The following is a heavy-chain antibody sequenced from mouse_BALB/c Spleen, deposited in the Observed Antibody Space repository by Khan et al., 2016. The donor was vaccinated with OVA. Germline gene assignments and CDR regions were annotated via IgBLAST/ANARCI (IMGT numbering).Heavy chain of an antibody. D-gene: IGHD2-10*01. V-gene: IGHV2-6-1*01. CDR2: IWSDGST. J-gene: IGHJ4*01. CDR1: GFSLTNYG. Sequence: QVQLKQSGPGLVAPSQSLSITCTISGFSLTNYGVYWVRQPPGKGLEWLVVIWSDGSTTYNSALKSRLSISKDNSKSQVFLKMNRLQTDDTALYYCARQPYYHYYVMDYWGQGTSVTVSS. CDR3: ARQPYYHYYVMDY.